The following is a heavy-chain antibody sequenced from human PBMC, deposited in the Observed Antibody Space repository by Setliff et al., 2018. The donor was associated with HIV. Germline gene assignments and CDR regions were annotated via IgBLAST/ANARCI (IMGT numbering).Heavy chain of an antibody. CDR2: INYSGST. D-gene: IGHD6-13*01. J-gene: IGHJ6*02. CDR3: ARVVWTAAAGTIDYFYYGLDV. Sequence: SFSAYYWSWIRQPPGKGLEWIGEINYSGSTNYKASLKSRVTISADTSKNQFSLKLSSVTAADTAVYFCARVVWTAAAGTIDYFYYGLDVWGQGTTVTVSS. V-gene: IGHV4-34*01. CDR1: SFSAYY.